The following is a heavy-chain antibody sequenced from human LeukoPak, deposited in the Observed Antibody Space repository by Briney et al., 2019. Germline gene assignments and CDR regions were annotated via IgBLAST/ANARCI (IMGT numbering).Heavy chain of an antibody. D-gene: IGHD3-10*01. J-gene: IGHJ4*02. CDR1: GFTFSSYS. V-gene: IGHV3-21*01. CDR2: ISGSDGST. CDR3: ARDIRYYGSGSYIDY. Sequence: GGSLRLSCAASGFTFSSYSMNWVRQAPGKGLEWVSAISGSDGSTYYSDSATGRFTISRDNAKNSLYLQMNSLRAEDTAVYYCARDIRYYGSGSYIDYWGQGTLVTVSS.